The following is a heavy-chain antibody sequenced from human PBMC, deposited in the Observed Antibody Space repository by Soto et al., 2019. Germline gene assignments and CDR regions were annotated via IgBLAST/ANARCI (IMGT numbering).Heavy chain of an antibody. V-gene: IGHV1-18*01. CDR2: ISAYNGNT. J-gene: IGHJ4*02. CDR1: GYTFTSYG. Sequence: ASVKVSCKASGYTFTSYGINWVRQAPGQGLEWMGWISAYNGNTNYAQKLQGRVTMTTDTSTSIAYMELRSLRSDDTAVYYCARDKGSYYDILTGYDLDYWGQGTLVTVSS. CDR3: ARDKGSYYDILTGYDLDY. D-gene: IGHD3-9*01.